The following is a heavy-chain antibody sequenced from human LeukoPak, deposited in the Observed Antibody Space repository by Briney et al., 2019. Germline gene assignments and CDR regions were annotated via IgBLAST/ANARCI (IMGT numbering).Heavy chain of an antibody. V-gene: IGHV3-30*18. D-gene: IGHD3-10*01. CDR1: GLTFKNFG. Sequence: PGGSLRLSCAASGLTFKNFGIPWVRQAPGKGLEWVAVISYDGSNEYYADSVKGRFTISRDNSKSTLYLQMNSLRAEDTAVYYCAKDYYGSETYYTLDCWGQGTLVTVPS. CDR2: ISYDGSNE. J-gene: IGHJ4*02. CDR3: AKDYYGSETYYTLDC.